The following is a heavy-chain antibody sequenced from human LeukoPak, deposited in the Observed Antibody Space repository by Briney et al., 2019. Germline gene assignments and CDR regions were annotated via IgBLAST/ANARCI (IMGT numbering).Heavy chain of an antibody. CDR3: ARWAPSGDRDYYYYYMDV. V-gene: IGHV1-18*01. CDR2: ISAYNGNT. Sequence: VASVTVSYKASGYTFTNYGISWVRQAPGQGLEGMGWISAYNGNTNYAQKLQGRVTITTDTSTSTAYMELRSLRFDDTAVYYCARWAPSGDRDYYYYYMDVWGKGTTVTVSS. J-gene: IGHJ6*03. CDR1: GYTFTNYG. D-gene: IGHD2-21*02.